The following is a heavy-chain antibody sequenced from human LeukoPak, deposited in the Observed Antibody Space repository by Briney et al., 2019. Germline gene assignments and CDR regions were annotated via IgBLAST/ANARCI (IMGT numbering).Heavy chain of an antibody. Sequence: GGSLRLSCAASGFTFSSYAMHWVRQAPGKGLEYVSAISSNGGSTYYANSVKGRFTISRDNSKNTLYLQMNSLRAEDTAVYYCASSPHDSSGYCLDYWGQGTLVTVSS. V-gene: IGHV3-64*01. CDR3: ASSPHDSSGYCLDY. D-gene: IGHD3-22*01. CDR1: GFTFSSYA. CDR2: ISSNGGST. J-gene: IGHJ4*02.